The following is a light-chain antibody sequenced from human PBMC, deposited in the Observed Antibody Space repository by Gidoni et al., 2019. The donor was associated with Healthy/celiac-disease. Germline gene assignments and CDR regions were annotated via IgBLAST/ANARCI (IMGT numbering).Light chain of an antibody. V-gene: IGKV3-11*01. J-gene: IGKJ4*01. Sequence: ENVLTQSPAPPSLSPGERATLSCRASQSVSSYLAWYQQKPGQAPRLLIYDASNRATGIPARFSGSGSGTDFTLTISSLEPEDFAVYYCQQRSNWRTFGGGTKVEIK. CDR3: QQRSNWRT. CDR1: QSVSSY. CDR2: DAS.